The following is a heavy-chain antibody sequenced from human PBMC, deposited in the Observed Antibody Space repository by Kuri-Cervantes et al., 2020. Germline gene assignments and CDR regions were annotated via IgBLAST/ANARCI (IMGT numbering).Heavy chain of an antibody. CDR3: ARDTYGSGSAYYYYYGMYV. V-gene: IGHV3-23*01. CDR2: TSANGGST. D-gene: IGHD3-10*01. CDR1: GFTFSSYA. Sequence: GESLKISCAASGFTFSSYAMNWVRQAPGEGLEWVSSTSANGGSTYYADSAKGRFTISRDNSKNTLYLQMNYLRTEDTAVYYCARDTYGSGSAYYYYYGMYVWGQGTTVTVSS. J-gene: IGHJ6*02.